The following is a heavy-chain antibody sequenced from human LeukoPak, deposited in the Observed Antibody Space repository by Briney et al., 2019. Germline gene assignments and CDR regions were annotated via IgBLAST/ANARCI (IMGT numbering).Heavy chain of an antibody. CDR3: ARDILTGYYHYYNYMDV. CDR2: ISAYNGHT. V-gene: IGHV1-18*01. J-gene: IGHJ6*03. CDR1: GYTFTIYG. Sequence: ASVKVSCKASGYTFTIYGIRWVRQAHGQGLEWVGWISAYNGHTNYTQKLQGSVTMTTDTSASTAYMELRSLRSDDTAVYYCARDILTGYYHYYNYMDVWGKGTTVTISS. D-gene: IGHD3-9*01.